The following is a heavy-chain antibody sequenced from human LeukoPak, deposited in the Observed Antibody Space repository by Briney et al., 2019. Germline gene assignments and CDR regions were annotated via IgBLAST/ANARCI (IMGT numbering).Heavy chain of an antibody. Sequence: SGTLSLTCAISGGSISSSNWWSWVRQPPGKGLEWIGEIYHSGSTNYNPSLKSRVTISVDKSKNQFSLKLSSVTAADTAVYYCARGAGDYDFWSGFDPWGQGTLVTVSS. CDR1: GGSISSSNW. CDR2: IYHSGST. CDR3: ARGAGDYDFWSGFDP. D-gene: IGHD3-3*01. V-gene: IGHV4-4*02. J-gene: IGHJ5*02.